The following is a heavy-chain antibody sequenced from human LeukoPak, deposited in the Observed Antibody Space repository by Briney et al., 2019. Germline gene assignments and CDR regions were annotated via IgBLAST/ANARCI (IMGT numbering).Heavy chain of an antibody. D-gene: IGHD6-13*01. CDR2: IYYSGST. Sequence: SETLSLTCTVSGGSISSYYWSWIRQPPGKGLEWIGYIYYSGSTNYNPSLKSRVTISVDTSKNQFSLKLSSVTAADTAVYYCARVRAAAGIWPFAPGGQGTLVTVPS. J-gene: IGHJ5*02. V-gene: IGHV4-59*01. CDR3: ARVRAAAGIWPFAP. CDR1: GGSISSYY.